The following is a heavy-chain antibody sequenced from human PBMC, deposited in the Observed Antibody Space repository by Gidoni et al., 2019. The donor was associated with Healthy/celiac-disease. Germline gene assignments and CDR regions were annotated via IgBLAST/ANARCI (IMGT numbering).Heavy chain of an antibody. J-gene: IGHJ6*02. CDR3: AREWGAYGDFPSV. D-gene: IGHD4-17*01. CDR1: GFTFSSYW. Sequence: EVQLVESGGGLVQPGGSLRLSCAAYGFTFSSYWMSWVRQAPGKGLEWVANIKQDGSEKYYVDSVKGRFTISRDNAKNSLYLQMNSLRAEDTAVYYCAREWGAYGDFPSVWGQGTTVTVSS. V-gene: IGHV3-7*01. CDR2: IKQDGSEK.